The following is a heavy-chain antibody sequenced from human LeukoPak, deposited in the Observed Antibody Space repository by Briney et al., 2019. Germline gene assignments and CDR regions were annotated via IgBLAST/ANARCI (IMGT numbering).Heavy chain of an antibody. CDR1: GYTFTSYY. CDR3: AGGGAIRFFDY. D-gene: IGHD1-26*01. CDR2: INPSGGST. Sequence: GASVKVSCKASGYTFTSYYMHWLRQAPGQGLEWMGIINPSGGSTSYAQKFQGRVTMTRDTSTSTAYMELSSLRSEDTAVYYCAGGGAIRFFDYWGQGTLVTVSS. J-gene: IGHJ4*02. V-gene: IGHV1-46*01.